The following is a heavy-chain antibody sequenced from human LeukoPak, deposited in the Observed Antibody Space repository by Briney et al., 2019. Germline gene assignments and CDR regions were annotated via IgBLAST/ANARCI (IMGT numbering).Heavy chain of an antibody. CDR2: IRSKIYGCTP. Sequence: RAGRSLRLSCTTSGFTFGDYAMTWVRQAPGKGLEWVGFIRSKIYGCTPEYAASVKGRFTISRDDSKGIAYLHMESVKTDDTGVYYCTSDPTPYYWGQGTLVTVSS. V-gene: IGHV3-49*04. J-gene: IGHJ4*02. CDR1: GFTFGDYA. CDR3: TSDPTPYY.